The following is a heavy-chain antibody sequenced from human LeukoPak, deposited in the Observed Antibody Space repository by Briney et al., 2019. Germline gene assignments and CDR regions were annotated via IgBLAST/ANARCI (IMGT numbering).Heavy chain of an antibody. CDR3: AKDNGGGSYFDH. J-gene: IGHJ4*02. V-gene: IGHV3-30*18. CDR1: GFTFSSYG. CDR2: ISYDGSNK. Sequence: GRSLRLSCAASGFTFSSYGMHWVRQAPGKGLEWVAVISYDGSNKYYADSVKGRFTISRDNSKNTLYLQMNSLRAEDTAVYYCAKDNGGGSYFDHWGQGTLVTVSS. D-gene: IGHD1-26*01.